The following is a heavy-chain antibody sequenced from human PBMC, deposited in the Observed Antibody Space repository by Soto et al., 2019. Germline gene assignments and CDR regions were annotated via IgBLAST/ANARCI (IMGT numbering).Heavy chain of an antibody. CDR1: GGSISSGGYS. CDR3: ARVAYCGGDCYRGFDP. J-gene: IGHJ5*02. D-gene: IGHD2-21*02. CDR2: IYHSGST. Sequence: SETLSLTCAVSGGSISSGGYSWSWIRQPPGKGLEWIGYIYHSGSTYYDPSLKSRVTISVDRSKNQFSLKLSSVTAADTAVYYCARVAYCGGDCYRGFDPWGQGTLVTVSS. V-gene: IGHV4-30-2*01.